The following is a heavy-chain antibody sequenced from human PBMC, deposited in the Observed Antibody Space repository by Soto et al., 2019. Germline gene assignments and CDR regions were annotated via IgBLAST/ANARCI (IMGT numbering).Heavy chain of an antibody. CDR1: GYSFTSYW. CDR3: AGNWNYALGWFDP. D-gene: IGHD1-7*01. V-gene: IGHV5-51*01. Sequence: PGESLKISCKGSGYSFTSYWIGWVRQMPGKGLEWMGIIYPGGSDTRYSPSFQGQVTISADKSISTAYLQWSSLKASDTAMYYCAGNWNYALGWFDPWGQGTLVTVSS. CDR2: IYPGGSDT. J-gene: IGHJ5*02.